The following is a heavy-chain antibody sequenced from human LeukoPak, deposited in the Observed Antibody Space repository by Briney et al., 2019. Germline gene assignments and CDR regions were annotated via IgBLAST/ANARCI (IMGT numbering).Heavy chain of an antibody. D-gene: IGHD5-24*01. Sequence: PGGSLRLSRAASGFTFSSYTMNWVRQAPGKRLEWVSFISSSSTYIYYADSVKGRFTISRDNAKNSLYLQMNSLRAEDTAVYYCARGRDGYNWDFDYWGQGTLVTVSS. J-gene: IGHJ4*02. V-gene: IGHV3-21*01. CDR3: ARGRDGYNWDFDY. CDR2: ISSSSTYI. CDR1: GFTFSSYT.